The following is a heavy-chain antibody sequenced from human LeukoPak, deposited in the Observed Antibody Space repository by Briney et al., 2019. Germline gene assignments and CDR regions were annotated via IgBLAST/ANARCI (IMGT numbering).Heavy chain of an antibody. CDR2: INHGGST. CDR3: ARGLGYYYGSGSYYNP. J-gene: IGHJ5*02. V-gene: IGHV4-34*01. Sequence: PSETLSLTCAVYGGSFSDYYWSWIRQPPGKGLEWIGEINHGGSTNYNPSLKSRVTISVDTSKNQFSLKLSSVTAADTAVYYCARGLGYYYGSGSYYNPLGQGTLVTVSS. CDR1: GGSFSDYY. D-gene: IGHD3-10*01.